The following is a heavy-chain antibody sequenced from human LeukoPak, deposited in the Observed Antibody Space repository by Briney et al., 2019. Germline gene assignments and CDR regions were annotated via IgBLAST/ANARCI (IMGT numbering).Heavy chain of an antibody. Sequence: SETLSLTCSVSGGSISNYYWSWIWQPPGKGLEWIGSIYYSGSTNYNPSLKSRATLSVDTSKNHFSLKLTSVTAADTAVYYCARSGSYFDSWGQGTLVTVSS. CDR2: IYYSGST. V-gene: IGHV4-59*01. J-gene: IGHJ4*02. CDR1: GGSISNYY. D-gene: IGHD1-26*01. CDR3: ARSGSYFDS.